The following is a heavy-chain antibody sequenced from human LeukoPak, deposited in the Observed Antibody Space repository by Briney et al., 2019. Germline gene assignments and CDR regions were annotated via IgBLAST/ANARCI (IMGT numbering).Heavy chain of an antibody. V-gene: IGHV3-48*02. D-gene: IGHD2-2*01. CDR2: ISDRSSSI. CDR3: ARLHCTSARCDDYHYYHGMDV. J-gene: IGHJ6*02. CDR1: GFTFSNYD. Sequence: GSLRLSCAASGFTFSNYDMNWVRQAPGKGLEWVSYISDRSSSIRHADSVKGRFTISRDNAKNSLYLQMDSLRDGDTAVYYCARLHCTSARCDDYHYYHGMDVWGQGTTVTVSS.